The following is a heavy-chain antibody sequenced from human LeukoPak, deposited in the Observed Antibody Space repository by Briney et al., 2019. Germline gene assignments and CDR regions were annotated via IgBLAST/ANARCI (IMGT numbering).Heavy chain of an antibody. Sequence: GGSLRLSCAASGFTFSSYSMNWVRQAPGKGLEWVSSISSTSYIYYADSLKGRFTISRDNAKNSLYLQVNSLRAEDTAVYYCARVGSSWAFDYWGQGTLVTVSS. V-gene: IGHV3-21*01. J-gene: IGHJ4*02. CDR3: ARVGSSWAFDY. CDR2: ISSTSYI. CDR1: GFTFSSYS. D-gene: IGHD6-13*01.